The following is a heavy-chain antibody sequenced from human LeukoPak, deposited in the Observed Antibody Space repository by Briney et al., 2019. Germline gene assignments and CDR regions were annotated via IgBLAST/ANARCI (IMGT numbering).Heavy chain of an antibody. CDR1: GGSISSYY. Sequence: SETLSLTCTVSGGSISSYYWSWIRQPPGKGLEWIGYIYYSGSTNYNPSLKSRVTISVDTSKNQFSLKLSSVTAADTAVYYCARGVEPYYYYYMDVWGKGTTATVSS. CDR2: IYYSGST. J-gene: IGHJ6*03. D-gene: IGHD1-1*01. CDR3: ARGVEPYYYYYMDV. V-gene: IGHV4-59*01.